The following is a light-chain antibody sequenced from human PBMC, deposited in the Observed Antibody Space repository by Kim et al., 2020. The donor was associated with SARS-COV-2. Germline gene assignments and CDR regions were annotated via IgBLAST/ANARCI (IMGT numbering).Light chain of an antibody. CDR1: SSNY. Sequence: SSNYLAWYQQKPGQAPRLLIYDASSRATGIPDRFSGSGSGTDFTLSISRLEPEDFAVYYCQQYGNPRRTFGQGTKVDIK. CDR3: QQYGNPRRT. J-gene: IGKJ1*01. V-gene: IGKV3-20*01. CDR2: DAS.